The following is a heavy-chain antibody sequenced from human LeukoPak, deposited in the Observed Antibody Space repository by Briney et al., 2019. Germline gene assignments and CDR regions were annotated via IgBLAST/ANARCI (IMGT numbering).Heavy chain of an antibody. J-gene: IGHJ4*02. CDR1: GFTFSSYG. CDR2: IRYDGSNK. Sequence: GGSLRLSCAASGFTFSSYGMHWVRQAPGKGLEWVAFIRYDGSNKYYADSVKGRFTISRDKSKNTLYLQMNSLRAEDTAVYYRARYSSSWYSIDYWGQGTLVTVSS. CDR3: ARYSSSWYSIDY. D-gene: IGHD6-13*01. V-gene: IGHV3-30*02.